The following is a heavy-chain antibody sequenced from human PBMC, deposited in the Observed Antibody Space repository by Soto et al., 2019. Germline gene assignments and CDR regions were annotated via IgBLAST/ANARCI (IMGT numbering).Heavy chain of an antibody. D-gene: IGHD6-13*01. CDR1: GASISSFN. J-gene: IGHJ2*01. CDR3: ARDRGEYTSSWFWYFSH. CDR2: LNIAGTI. Sequence: LSLTFSVSGASISSFNWNWVRQPAGKGPEWVGRLNIAGTINYNPSLKSRITMSMDTSKNQISLHLRSVTAADTAIYYCARDRGEYTSSWFWYFSHWGHGTLVTVFS. V-gene: IGHV4-4*07.